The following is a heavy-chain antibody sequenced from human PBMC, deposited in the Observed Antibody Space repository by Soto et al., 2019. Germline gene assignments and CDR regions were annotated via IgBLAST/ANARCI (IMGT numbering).Heavy chain of an antibody. CDR1: SASLARDN. CDR2: IYPTGRT. Sequence: QVHLQESGPGLVKPSETLSLTCAVSSASLARDNWSWIRQPPGKGLEWIGYIYPTGRTNYNPSLRGRVAISIDKSKNHFSLRLDSVFAANAAVYFCARMRGLGEISPFFDHWGQGTLVTVSS. CDR3: ARMRGLGEISPFFDH. V-gene: IGHV4-59*01. D-gene: IGHD3-16*02. J-gene: IGHJ4*02.